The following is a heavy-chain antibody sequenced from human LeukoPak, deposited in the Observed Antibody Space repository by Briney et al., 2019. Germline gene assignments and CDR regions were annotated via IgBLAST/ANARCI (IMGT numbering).Heavy chain of an antibody. CDR1: GYTFTSYY. CDR2: INPSGGST. Sequence: ASVKVSCKASGYTFTSYYMHWVRQAPGQGLEWMGIINPSGGSTSYAQKLQGRVTMTRDTSTSTVYMELSSLRSEDTAVYYCARDGALDSSGYFRDYWGQGTLVTVSS. CDR3: ARDGALDSSGYFRDY. V-gene: IGHV1-46*01. D-gene: IGHD3-22*01. J-gene: IGHJ4*02.